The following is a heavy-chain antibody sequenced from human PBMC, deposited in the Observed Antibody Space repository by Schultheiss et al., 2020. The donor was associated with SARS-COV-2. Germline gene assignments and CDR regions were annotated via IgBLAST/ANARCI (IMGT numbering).Heavy chain of an antibody. CDR2: IWYDGSNK. Sequence: GGSLRLSCAASGFTFSSYGMHWVRQAPGKGLEWVAVIWYDGSNKYYADSVKGRFTISRDNSKNTLYLQMNSLRAEDTAVYYCARDFGLLQGVAPYFDYWGQGTLVTVSS. CDR3: ARDFGLLQGVAPYFDY. CDR1: GFTFSSYG. D-gene: IGHD3-10*01. J-gene: IGHJ4*02. V-gene: IGHV3-33*08.